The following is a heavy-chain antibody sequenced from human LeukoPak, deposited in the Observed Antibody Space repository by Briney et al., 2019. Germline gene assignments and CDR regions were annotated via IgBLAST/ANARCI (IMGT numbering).Heavy chain of an antibody. CDR1: GYTFTSYG. V-gene: IGHV1-18*01. J-gene: IGHJ6*02. CDR3: AREIKGFLEWSLSRGMDV. D-gene: IGHD3-3*01. Sequence: ASVKVSCKASGYTFTSYGISWVRQAPGQGLEWMGWISAYNGNTNYAQKFQGRVTITADESTSTAYMELSSLRSEDTAVYYCAREIKGFLEWSLSRGMDVWGQGTTVTVSS. CDR2: ISAYNGNT.